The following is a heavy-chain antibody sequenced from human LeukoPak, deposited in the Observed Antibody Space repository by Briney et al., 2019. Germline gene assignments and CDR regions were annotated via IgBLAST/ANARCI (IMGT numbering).Heavy chain of an antibody. J-gene: IGHJ4*02. Sequence: GRSLRLSCAVSGFTFSSYGMHWVRQAPGKGLEWVAVISYDGSNKYYADSVKGRFTISRDNSKNTLYLQMNSLRAEDTAVYYCAKDSGSGWYYFDYWGQGTPVTVSS. D-gene: IGHD6-19*01. CDR1: GFTFSSYG. CDR2: ISYDGSNK. V-gene: IGHV3-30*18. CDR3: AKDSGSGWYYFDY.